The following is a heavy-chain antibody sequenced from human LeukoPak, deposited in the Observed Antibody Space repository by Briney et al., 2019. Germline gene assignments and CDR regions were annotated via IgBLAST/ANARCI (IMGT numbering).Heavy chain of an antibody. CDR3: AREGYREIDY. Sequence: PSETLSLTCTVSGGSISSSNYYWGWIRQPPGKGLEWIGSIYYSGSTYYNPSLMSRVTVSVDTPKNQFSLKLSSVTAADTAVYYCAREGYREIDYWGQGTLVTVSS. D-gene: IGHD1-1*01. CDR2: IYYSGST. V-gene: IGHV4-39*02. J-gene: IGHJ4*02. CDR1: GGSISSSNYY.